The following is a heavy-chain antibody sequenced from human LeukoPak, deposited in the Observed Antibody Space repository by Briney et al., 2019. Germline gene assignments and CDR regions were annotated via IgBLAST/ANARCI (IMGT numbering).Heavy chain of an antibody. D-gene: IGHD6-13*01. CDR3: ARSPHSSSWSYLDY. V-gene: IGHV4-31*11. Sequence: SQTLSLTCAVSGGSISSGGYSWSWIRQPPGKGLEWIGYIYYSGSTYYNPSLKSRVTISVDTSKNQFSLKLSSVTAADTAVYYCARSPHSSSWSYLDYWGQGTLVTVSS. CDR1: GGSISSGGYS. J-gene: IGHJ4*02. CDR2: IYYSGST.